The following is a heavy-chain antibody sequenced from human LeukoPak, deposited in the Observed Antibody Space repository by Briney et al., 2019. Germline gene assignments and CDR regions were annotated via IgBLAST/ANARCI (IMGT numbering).Heavy chain of an antibody. CDR3: ARQQAYGDYDP. CDR2: IYRGGST. J-gene: IGHJ5*02. Sequence: PGGSLRLSCALSGFTLSNNYMSWVRQAPGKGLEWVSIIYRGGSTYYPDSVKGRLTISRDNSKNTLYLQMNSLRAEDTAVYYCARQQAYGDYDPWGQGTLVTVSS. D-gene: IGHD4-17*01. CDR1: GFTLSNNY. V-gene: IGHV3-66*04.